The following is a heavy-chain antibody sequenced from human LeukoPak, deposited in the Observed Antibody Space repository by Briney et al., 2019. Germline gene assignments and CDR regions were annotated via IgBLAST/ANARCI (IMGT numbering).Heavy chain of an antibody. J-gene: IGHJ5*02. CDR3: ARVQSRLSWFDP. Sequence: SETLSLTCTVSGGSISGTSDYWGWIRQPPGKGLEWIGSIYYSGSTYYNPSLKSRVTISVDTSKNQFSLKLSSVTAADTAVYYCARVQSRLSWFDPWGQGTLVTVSS. CDR1: GGSISGTSDY. V-gene: IGHV4-39*07. CDR2: IYYSGST.